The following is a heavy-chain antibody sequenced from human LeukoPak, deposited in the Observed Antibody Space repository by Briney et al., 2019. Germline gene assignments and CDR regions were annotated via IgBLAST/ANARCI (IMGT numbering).Heavy chain of an antibody. J-gene: IGHJ4*02. CDR1: GFTFSSYG. Sequence: GGSLRLSCAASGFTFSSYGIHWVRQAPGKGLVWVAVIWYDGSNKYYADSVKGRFTISRDNSKNTMYLQMNSLRVEDTAVYYCARDLTHYFDYWGQGTLVTVSS. CDR2: IWYDGSNK. V-gene: IGHV3-33*01. CDR3: ARDLTHYFDY.